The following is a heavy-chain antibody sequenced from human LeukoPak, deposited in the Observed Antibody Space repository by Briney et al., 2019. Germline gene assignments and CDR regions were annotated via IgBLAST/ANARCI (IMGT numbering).Heavy chain of an antibody. J-gene: IGHJ5*02. CDR2: ISSSSYT. Sequence: PGGSLRLSCAASGFTFSSYSMNWVRQAPGKGLEWVSSISSSSYTFYADSVKGRFTISRDNAKNSLYLQMNSLRAEDTAVYYCARDVFSGTWGQGTLVTVSS. CDR3: ARDVFSGT. V-gene: IGHV3-21*01. CDR1: GFTFSSYS. D-gene: IGHD3-10*01.